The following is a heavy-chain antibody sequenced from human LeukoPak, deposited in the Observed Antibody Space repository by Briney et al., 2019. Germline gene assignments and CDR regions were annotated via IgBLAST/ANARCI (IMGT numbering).Heavy chain of an antibody. CDR3: AKAYNSPGASRGILAWGPKAPYYYYYYGLDV. CDR1: GFTFSSYA. CDR2: IGGGGGRT. D-gene: IGHD5-24*01. J-gene: IGHJ6*02. Sequence: GGSLRLSCAASGFTFSSYAMSWVRQAPGKGLEWVSSIGGGGGRTDYADSVRGRFTISRDSSSNTVFLQMNSLTVEDTAVYFCAKAYNSPGASRGILAWGPKAPYYYYYYGLDVWGQGTTVTVSS. V-gene: IGHV3-23*01.